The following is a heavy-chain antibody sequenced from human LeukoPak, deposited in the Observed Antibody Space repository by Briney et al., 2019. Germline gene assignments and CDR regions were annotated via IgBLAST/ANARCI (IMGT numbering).Heavy chain of an antibody. CDR2: IYSGGTT. Sequence: PGGSLRLSCAASGFTVTNNYLSWVRQAPGKGLEWVSIIYSGGTTYYADSVKGRFTISGDNSKNTLYLQMNSLRAEDTAVYYCAKSAFDYWGQGTLVTVSS. J-gene: IGHJ4*02. CDR1: GFTVTNNY. CDR3: AKSAFDY. V-gene: IGHV3-66*01.